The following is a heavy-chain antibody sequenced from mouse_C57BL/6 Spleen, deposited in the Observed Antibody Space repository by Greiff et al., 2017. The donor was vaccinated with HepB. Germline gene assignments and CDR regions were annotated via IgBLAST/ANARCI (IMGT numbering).Heavy chain of an antibody. V-gene: IGHV1-82*01. J-gene: IGHJ1*03. D-gene: IGHD1-1*01. CDR1: GYAFSSSW. CDR3: ASYGSPYWYFDV. Sequence: VQLQESGPELVKPGASVKISCKASGYAFSSSWMNWVKQRPGKGLEWIGRIYPGDGDTNYNGKFKGKATLTADKSSSTAYMQLSSLTSEDSAVYFCASYGSPYWYFDVWGTGTTVTVSS. CDR2: IYPGDGDT.